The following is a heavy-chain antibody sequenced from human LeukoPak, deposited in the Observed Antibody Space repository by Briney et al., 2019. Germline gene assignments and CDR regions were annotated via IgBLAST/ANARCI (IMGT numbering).Heavy chain of an antibody. J-gene: IGHJ3*02. CDR3: SRHTSHYSDSVGYYAFDI. V-gene: IGHV4-30-4*08. D-gene: IGHD3-22*01. CDR2: IYYSGST. Sequence: PSQTLSLTCTVSGGSISSGDYYWSWIRQPPGKGLEWIGYIYYSGSTYYTPSLKSRVTISVATSKTQFSLELTSVTAADTAVYYCSRHTSHYSDSVGYYAFDIWGQGAMVTVSS. CDR1: GGSISSGDYY.